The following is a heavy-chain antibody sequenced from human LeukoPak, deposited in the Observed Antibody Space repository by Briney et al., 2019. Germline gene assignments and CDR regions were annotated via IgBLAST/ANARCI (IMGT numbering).Heavy chain of an antibody. Sequence: SETLSLTCAVSGYSISSGYYWGWIRQPPGKGLEWIGSIYHSGSTYYNPSLKSRVTISVDTSKNQFSLKLSSVTAADTAVYYCARLCPGYCSSTSANDSDYWGQGNLVTVSS. V-gene: IGHV4-38-2*01. J-gene: IGHJ4*02. CDR1: GYSISSGYY. CDR2: IYHSGST. CDR3: ARLCPGYCSSTSANDSDY. D-gene: IGHD2-2*01.